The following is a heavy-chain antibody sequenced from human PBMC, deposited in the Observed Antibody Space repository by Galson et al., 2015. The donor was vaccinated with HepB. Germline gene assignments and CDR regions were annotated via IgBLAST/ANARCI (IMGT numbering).Heavy chain of an antibody. CDR2: IYSGGST. J-gene: IGHJ4*02. D-gene: IGHD3/OR15-3a*01. CDR1: GFTVSSNY. V-gene: IGHV3-66*01. Sequence: SLRLSCAASGFTVSSNYMSWVRQAPGKGLEWVSVIYSGGSTYYADSVKGRFTISRDNSKNTLYLQMNSLRAEDTAVYYCARTFEWGTGCTDWGQGTLVTVSS. CDR3: ARTFEWGTGCTD.